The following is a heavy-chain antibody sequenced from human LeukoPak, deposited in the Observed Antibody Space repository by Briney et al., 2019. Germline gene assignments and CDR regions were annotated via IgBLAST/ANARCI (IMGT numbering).Heavy chain of an antibody. V-gene: IGHV1-8*01. CDR1: GYTFTNND. D-gene: IGHD6-19*01. Sequence: GASVKVSCKASGYTFTNNDINWVRQATGQGLERVGSMNPNSGNTGYAQKFQGRVTMTRDTSISTAYMALSSLTSEDTAVYYCVALARWGQGTLVTVSS. J-gene: IGHJ4*02. CDR3: VALAR. CDR2: MNPNSGNT.